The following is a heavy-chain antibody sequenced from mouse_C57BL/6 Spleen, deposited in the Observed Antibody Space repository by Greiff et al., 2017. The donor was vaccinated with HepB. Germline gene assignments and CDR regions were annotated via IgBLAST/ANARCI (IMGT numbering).Heavy chain of an antibody. D-gene: IGHD4-1*01. V-gene: IGHV5-6*01. CDR3: ARQNWDVRYYFDY. J-gene: IGHJ2*01. Sequence: EVKLMESGGDLVKPGGSLKLSCAASGFTFSSYGMSWVRQTPDKRLEWVATISSGGSYTYYPDSVKGRFTISRDNAKNTLYLQMSSLKSEDTAMYYCARQNWDVRYYFDYWGQGTTLTVSS. CDR2: ISSGGSYT. CDR1: GFTFSSYG.